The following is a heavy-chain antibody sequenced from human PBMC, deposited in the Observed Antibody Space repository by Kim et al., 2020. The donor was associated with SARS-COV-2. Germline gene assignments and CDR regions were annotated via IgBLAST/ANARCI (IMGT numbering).Heavy chain of an antibody. J-gene: IGHJ3*02. V-gene: IGHV3-11*03. Sequence: GGSLRLSCAASGFTFSDYYMTWIRQAPGKGLEWLSYISISTTYTDYADSVKGRFTISRDNAQKSLYLQMNSLRAEDTALYYCARMQPAAPYDAFDIWGRGTVVTVSS. CDR2: ISISTTYT. D-gene: IGHD2-2*01. CDR3: ARMQPAAPYDAFDI. CDR1: GFTFSDYY.